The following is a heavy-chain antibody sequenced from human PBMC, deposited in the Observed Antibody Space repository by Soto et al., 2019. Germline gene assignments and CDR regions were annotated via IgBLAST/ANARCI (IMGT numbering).Heavy chain of an antibody. Sequence: EVQLVEAGGGLVQPGGSLRPSCEASGFTFSNYWMNWVRQAPGKGLEWVANINPDGNEKRYVDSVKGRFTMSRDNAKNSVYLQMNSLRVDDTAVYYCAGWGQQNYWGLGTLVIVSS. V-gene: IGHV3-7*05. CDR3: AGWGQQNY. D-gene: IGHD3-16*01. CDR2: INPDGNEK. CDR1: GFTFSNYW. J-gene: IGHJ4*02.